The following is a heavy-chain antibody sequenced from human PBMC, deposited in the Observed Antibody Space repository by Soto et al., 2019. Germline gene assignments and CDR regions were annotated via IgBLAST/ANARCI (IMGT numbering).Heavy chain of an antibody. V-gene: IGHV3-30-3*01. CDR1: GFTFSSYA. J-gene: IGHJ6*02. CDR3: ARNRSYAPPYGMDV. D-gene: IGHD4-17*01. CDR2: ISYDGSNK. Sequence: QVQLVESGGGVVQPGRSLRLSCAASGFTFSSYAMHWVRQAPGKGLEWVAVISYDGSNKYYADSVKGRFTISRDNSKNTLYLQMNRLRAEDTAVYYCARNRSYAPPYGMDVWGQGTTVTVSS.